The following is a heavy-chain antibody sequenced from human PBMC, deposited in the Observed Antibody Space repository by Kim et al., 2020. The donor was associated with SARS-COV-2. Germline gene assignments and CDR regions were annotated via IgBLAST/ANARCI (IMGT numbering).Heavy chain of an antibody. D-gene: IGHD1-20*01. J-gene: IGHJ5*02. Sequence: PSLKSRVTISVDKSKNQFSLKLSSVTAADTAVYYCASLTYNWNDRGWFDPWGQGTLVTVSS. CDR3: ASLTYNWNDRGWFDP. V-gene: IGHV4-4*02.